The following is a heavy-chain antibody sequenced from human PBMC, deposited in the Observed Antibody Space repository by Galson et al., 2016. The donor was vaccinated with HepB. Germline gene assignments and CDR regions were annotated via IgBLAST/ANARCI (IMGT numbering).Heavy chain of an antibody. CDR1: GGSINSGNW. J-gene: IGHJ4*02. CDR2: IFHTGST. Sequence: SETLSLTCAVSGGSINSGNWWRWVRQSPGKGLGWIGEIFHTGSTDYNPSLKSRVTISVDKSNNQFSLKRSSVTAADTAVYYCARGGVSWPIFFDYWGQGTLVTVSS. V-gene: IGHV4-4*02. CDR3: ARGGVSWPIFFDY. D-gene: IGHD2-21*01.